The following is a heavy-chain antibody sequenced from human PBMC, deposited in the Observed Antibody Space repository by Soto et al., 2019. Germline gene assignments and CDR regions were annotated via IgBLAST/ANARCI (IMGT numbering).Heavy chain of an antibody. CDR2: INPNSGGT. V-gene: IGHV1-2*02. D-gene: IGHD3-22*01. J-gene: IGHJ4*02. CDR1: GYTFTGYY. CDR3: ARVYFDTSGYYTAPSAPFYFDY. Sequence: ASVKVSCKASGYTFTGYYIHWVRQAPGQGLEWMGWINPNSGGTNYAQKFQGRVTMTGDTSITTVYMELSRLRSDDTAVFFCARVYFDTSGYYTAPSAPFYFDYWGQGTLVTVSS.